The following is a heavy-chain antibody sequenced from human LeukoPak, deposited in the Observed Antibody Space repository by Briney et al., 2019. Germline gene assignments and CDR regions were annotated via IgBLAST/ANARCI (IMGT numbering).Heavy chain of an antibody. CDR3: ARVDPDYYDSSGSYYFDY. V-gene: IGHV1-46*01. D-gene: IGHD3-22*01. Sequence: ASVKVSYKASGYTFTTYYMHWLRQAPGHGREWMGIINPSGGSTTYAQRFQGRVTMTRDTSTSTVYMELSSLRSEDTAVYYCARVDPDYYDSSGSYYFDYWGQGTLVTGSS. J-gene: IGHJ4*02. CDR2: INPSGGST. CDR1: GYTFTTYY.